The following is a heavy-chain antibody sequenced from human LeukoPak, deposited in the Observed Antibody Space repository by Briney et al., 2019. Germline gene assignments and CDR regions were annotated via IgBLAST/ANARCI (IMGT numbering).Heavy chain of an antibody. J-gene: IGHJ4*02. CDR1: GGSISSGSYY. V-gene: IGHV4-39*07. CDR3: ARVRRQLWPRGGFFDY. CDR2: INHSGST. D-gene: IGHD5-18*01. Sequence: SETLSLTCTVSGGSISSGSYYWSWIRQPPGKGLEWIGEINHSGSTNYNPSLKSRVTISVDTSKNQFSLKLSSVTAADTAVYYCARVRRQLWPRGGFFDYWGQGTLVTVSS.